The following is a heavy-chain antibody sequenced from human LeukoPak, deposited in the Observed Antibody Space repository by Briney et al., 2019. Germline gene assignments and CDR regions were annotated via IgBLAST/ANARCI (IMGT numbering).Heavy chain of an antibody. V-gene: IGHV4-61*02. CDR1: GGSIGSDRYY. CDR2: IYAPGGT. J-gene: IGHJ4*02. Sequence: SQTLSLTCSVSGGSIGSDRYYWRWIRQPAGKGLEWIGRIYAPGGTKYDPSLQSRVTISGETSKNQISLKLASVTAADTAVYYCAREYYASGSNGAFDYWGQGTLVTVSS. CDR3: AREYYASGSNGAFDY. D-gene: IGHD3-10*01.